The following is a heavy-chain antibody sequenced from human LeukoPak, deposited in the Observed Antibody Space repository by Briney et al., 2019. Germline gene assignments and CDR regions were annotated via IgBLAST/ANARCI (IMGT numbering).Heavy chain of an antibody. Sequence: VASVKVSCTASGYTFTSYVISWVRQAPGQGLEWMGWISAYNGNTNYAQKLQGRVTMTTDTSTSTAYMELRSLRSDDTAVYYCARVLGYYYDSSGYYYDNWFDPWGQGTLVTVSS. CDR3: ARVLGYYYDSSGYYYDNWFDP. CDR2: ISAYNGNT. V-gene: IGHV1-18*01. J-gene: IGHJ5*02. D-gene: IGHD3-22*01. CDR1: GYTFTSYV.